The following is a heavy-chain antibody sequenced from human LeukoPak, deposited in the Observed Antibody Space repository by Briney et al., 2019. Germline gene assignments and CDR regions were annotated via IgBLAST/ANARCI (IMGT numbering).Heavy chain of an antibody. J-gene: IGHJ4*02. CDR1: GFTFSSYS. Sequence: GGSLRLSCAACGFTFSSYSMNWVRQAPGKGLEWVSSISSSSRYIYYADSVKGRFTISRGNAKNSLYLQMNSLRAEDTAVYYCARGAGESSGGFYYDFWSGIGDYLDYWGQGTLVTVSS. V-gene: IGHV3-21*04. D-gene: IGHD3-3*01. CDR3: ARGAGESSGGFYYDFWSGIGDYLDY. CDR2: ISSSSRYI.